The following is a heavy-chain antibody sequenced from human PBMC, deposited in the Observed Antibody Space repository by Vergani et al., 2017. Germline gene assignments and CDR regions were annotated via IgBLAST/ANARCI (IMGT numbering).Heavy chain of an antibody. CDR2: IRTKSQGETT. D-gene: IGHD2-2*01. CDR3: AKDLSSFIEVVPAGIDAFDI. Sequence: EVQLLESGGGLVQPGGSLRLSCTASGFTFGDDAISWFRQAPGKGPEWVAFIRTKSQGETTEYAASVKGRFFISRNDSKGVAYLQMNSLRAEDTAAYYCAKDLSSFIEVVPAGIDAFDIWGQGTMVTVSS. CDR1: GFTFGDDA. J-gene: IGHJ3*02. V-gene: IGHV3-49*03.